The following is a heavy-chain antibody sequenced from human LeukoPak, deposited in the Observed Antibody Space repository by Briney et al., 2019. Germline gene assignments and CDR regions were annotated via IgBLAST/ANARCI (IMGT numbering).Heavy chain of an antibody. CDR1: GFTFSDYY. CDR2: ISSSGSTI. V-gene: IGHV3-11*01. CDR3: ARFRDHYGGEDYYGMDV. Sequence: GGSLRLSCAASGFTFSDYYMSWIRQAPGKGLEWVSYISSSGSTIYYADSVKGRFTISRDNAKNSLYLQMNSLRAEDAAVYYCARFRDHYGGEDYYGMDVWGQGTTVTVSS. J-gene: IGHJ6*02. D-gene: IGHD3-10*01.